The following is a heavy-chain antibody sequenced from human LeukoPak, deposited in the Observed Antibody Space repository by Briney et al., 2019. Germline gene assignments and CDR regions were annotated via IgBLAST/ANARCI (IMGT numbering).Heavy chain of an antibody. CDR1: GFTFSSYG. Sequence: GGSLRLSCAASGFTFSSYGMHWVRQAPGKGLEWVAVIWYDGSNKYYADSVKGRFTISRDNSKNTLYLQMNSLRAEDTAVYYCARDYDTLGDAFDIWGQGTMVTVSS. CDR2: IWYDGSNK. CDR3: ARDYDTLGDAFDI. J-gene: IGHJ3*02. D-gene: IGHD3-9*01. V-gene: IGHV3-33*01.